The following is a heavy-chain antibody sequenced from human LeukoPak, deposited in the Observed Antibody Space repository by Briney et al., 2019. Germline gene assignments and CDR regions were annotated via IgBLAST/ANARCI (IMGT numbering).Heavy chain of an antibody. J-gene: IGHJ6*03. D-gene: IGHD3-9*01. Sequence: GGSLSLSCAASGFTFTNYAMQWVRQAPGKGLEYVSAISGNGGSTYYANSVKGRFTISRDNSQNPVYLQMDSLRAEDLAVYYCAGAGVIRYVAWLINYYRVVWGKGTTVTVSS. V-gene: IGHV3-64*01. CDR1: GFTFTNYA. CDR2: ISGNGGST. CDR3: AGAGVIRYVAWLINYYRVV.